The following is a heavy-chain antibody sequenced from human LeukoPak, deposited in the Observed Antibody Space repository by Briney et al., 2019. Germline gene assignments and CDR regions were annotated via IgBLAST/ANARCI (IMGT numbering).Heavy chain of an antibody. CDR3: ARDLSYQGDAFDI. D-gene: IGHD2-2*01. CDR2: ISSSSSYI. V-gene: IGHV3-21*01. J-gene: IGHJ3*02. CDR1: GFTFSSYS. Sequence: KTGGSLRLSCAASGFTFSSYSMNWVRQAPGKGLEWVSSISSSSSYIYYADSVKGRFTISRDNAKNSLYLQMNSLRAEDTAVYYCARDLSYQGDAFDIWGQGTMVTVSS.